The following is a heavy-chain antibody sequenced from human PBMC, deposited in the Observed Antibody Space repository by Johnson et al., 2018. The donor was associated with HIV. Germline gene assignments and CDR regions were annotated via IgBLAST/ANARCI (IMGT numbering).Heavy chain of an antibody. CDR1: GFTFSSYA. CDR3: ARSQPEEYSSSSDAFDI. Sequence: QVHLVESGGGVVQPGRSLRLSCAASGFTFSSYAMHWVRQAPGKGLEWVAVIYSGGSTYYADSVKGRFTISRDNSKNTLYLQMNSLRAEDTAVYYCARSQPEEYSSSSDAFDIWGQGTMVTVSS. J-gene: IGHJ3*02. CDR2: IYSGGST. V-gene: IGHV3-30*14. D-gene: IGHD6-6*01.